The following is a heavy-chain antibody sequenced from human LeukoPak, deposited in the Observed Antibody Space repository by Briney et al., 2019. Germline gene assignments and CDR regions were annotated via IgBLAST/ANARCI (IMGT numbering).Heavy chain of an antibody. CDR3: ASAPVAGDLAFDY. D-gene: IGHD6-19*01. Sequence: SETLSLTCAVYGGSFSGYYWSWIRQPPGKGLEWLGEINHSGSTNYNPSLKSRVTISVDTSKNQFSLKLSSVTAADTAVYYCASAPVAGDLAFDYWGQGTLVTVSS. CDR2: INHSGST. J-gene: IGHJ4*02. V-gene: IGHV4-34*01. CDR1: GGSFSGYY.